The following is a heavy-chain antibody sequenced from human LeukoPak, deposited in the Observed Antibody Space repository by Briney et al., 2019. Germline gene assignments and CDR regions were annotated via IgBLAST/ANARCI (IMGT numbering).Heavy chain of an antibody. Sequence: GGSLRLSCAASGFTFSTYDMNWVRQAPGKGLEWASYISSSSSDIHYADSVKGRFTISRDNADNSLYLQMNSLRAEDTAVYYCARVGAFSAINYWGQGTLVTVSS. J-gene: IGHJ4*02. CDR1: GFTFSTYD. CDR2: ISSSSSDI. V-gene: IGHV3-21*06. D-gene: IGHD5-18*01. CDR3: ARVGAFSAINY.